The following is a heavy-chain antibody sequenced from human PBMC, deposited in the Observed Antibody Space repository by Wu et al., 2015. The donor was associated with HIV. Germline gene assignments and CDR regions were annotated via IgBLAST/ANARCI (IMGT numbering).Heavy chain of an antibody. J-gene: IGHJ4*02. CDR2: ILAVFGRS. D-gene: IGHD3-3*01. V-gene: IGHV1-69*13. CDR1: GVTFNNYV. Sequence: QVQLVQSGAEVKKLGSSVKVSCRASGVTFNNYVFSWVRQAPGQGPEWMGRILAVFGRSVYAQKFLGRVTFTADESTSTVYLELSSLRSDDTAIYYCATTSLGFYCPLTTWGQGTLVTVSS. CDR3: ATTSLGFYCPLTT.